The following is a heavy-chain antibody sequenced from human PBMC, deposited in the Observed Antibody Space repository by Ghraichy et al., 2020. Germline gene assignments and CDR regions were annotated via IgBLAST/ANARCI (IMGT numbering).Heavy chain of an antibody. CDR2: IRSHPDGGTT. Sequence: GGSLRLSCAASGLTFSHAWMTWVRQGPGERLEWVGHIRSHPDGGTTDYAAAVKGRFTISRDDSKDTIYLQMDSLKTEDTALYYCTKDVPFTGGGTRLYWGQGTPVTVSS. J-gene: IGHJ4*02. CDR1: GLTFSHAW. CDR3: TKDVPFTGGGTRLY. D-gene: IGHD3-16*01. V-gene: IGHV3-15*01.